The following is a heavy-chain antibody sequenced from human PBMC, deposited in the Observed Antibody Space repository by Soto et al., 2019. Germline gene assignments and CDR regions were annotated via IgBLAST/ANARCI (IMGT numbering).Heavy chain of an antibody. V-gene: IGHV3-74*01. CDR2: INSDGSST. J-gene: IGHJ3*02. CDR3: ATSAAAPGSFDI. CDR1: GFTFSSYW. D-gene: IGHD6-13*01. Sequence: PGGSLRLSCAASGFTFSSYWMHWVRQAPGKGLVWVSRINSDGSSTSYADSVKGRFTISRDNAKNTLYLQMNSLRAEDTAVYYCATSAAAPGSFDIWGQGTMVTVSS.